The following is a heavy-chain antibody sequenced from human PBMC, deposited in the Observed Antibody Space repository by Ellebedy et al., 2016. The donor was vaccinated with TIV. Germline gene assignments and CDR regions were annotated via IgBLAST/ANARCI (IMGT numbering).Heavy chain of an antibody. CDR1: GFTFSTYG. V-gene: IGHV3-30*03. D-gene: IGHD5-12*01. CDR3: VRAPRGQYYFDY. J-gene: IGHJ4*02. Sequence: GESLKISXAASGFTFSTYGMHWVRQAPGKGPEWVAVISYDGGNQYLADSVQGRFTISRDNSKNTLYLEMNSLRAEDTAVYYCVRAPRGQYYFDYWGQGTLVTVSS. CDR2: ISYDGGNQ.